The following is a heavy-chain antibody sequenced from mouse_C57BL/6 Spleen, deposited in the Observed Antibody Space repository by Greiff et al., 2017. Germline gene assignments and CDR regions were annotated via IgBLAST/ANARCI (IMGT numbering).Heavy chain of an antibody. J-gene: IGHJ4*01. CDR1: GFTFSDYY. Sequence: EVMLVESEGGLVQPGSSMKLSCTASGFTFSDYYMAWVRQVPEKGLEWVANINYDGSSTYYLDSLKSRFIISRDNAKNILYLQMSSLKSEDTATYYCARGSSPYYYAMDYWGQGTSVTVSS. CDR2: INYDGSST. D-gene: IGHD1-1*01. V-gene: IGHV5-16*01. CDR3: ARGSSPYYYAMDY.